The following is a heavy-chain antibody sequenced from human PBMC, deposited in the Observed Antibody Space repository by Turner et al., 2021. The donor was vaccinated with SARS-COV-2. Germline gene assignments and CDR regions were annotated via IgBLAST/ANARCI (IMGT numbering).Heavy chain of an antibody. D-gene: IGHD2-21*02. CDR3: ATGYAYCGGGCSIDF. Sequence: QVQLLQSGAEVKKPGASVKVSCKVSGHILTELSMHWVRQAPGKGLEWLGGFDPEDAKTIYAQKFQGRVTMTEDTSTDTAYMELSSLRSEDTAVYYCATGYAYCGGGCSIDFWGQGTLVTVSS. CDR1: GHILTELS. CDR2: FDPEDAKT. J-gene: IGHJ4*02. V-gene: IGHV1-24*01.